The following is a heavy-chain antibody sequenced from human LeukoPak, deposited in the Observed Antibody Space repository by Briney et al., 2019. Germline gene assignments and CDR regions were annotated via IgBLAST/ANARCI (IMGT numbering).Heavy chain of an antibody. D-gene: IGHD2-2*01. CDR1: GFTFSDYY. J-gene: IGHJ4*02. V-gene: IGHV3-11*04. CDR3: ARVRARGYCSSTSCQPFDY. Sequence: GGSLRLSCAASGFTFSDYYMSWIRQAPGKGLEWVSYISSSGSTIYYADSVKGRFTISRDNSKNTLYLQMNSLRAEDTAVYYCARVRARGYCSSTSCQPFDYWGQGTLVTVSS. CDR2: ISSSGSTI.